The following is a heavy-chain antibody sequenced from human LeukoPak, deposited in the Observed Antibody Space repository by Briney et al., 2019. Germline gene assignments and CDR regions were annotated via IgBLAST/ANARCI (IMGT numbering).Heavy chain of an antibody. CDR2: ITASGGNT. Sequence: GGSLRLSCAASGFTFSSYAMGWVRQAPGKGLECVSAITASGGNTYYADSVKGRFTISRDNSKNTLYLQVNSLRAEDTAVYYCAKGNGYSYGRYYFDYWGQGTLVTVSS. J-gene: IGHJ4*02. CDR1: GFTFSSYA. V-gene: IGHV3-23*01. D-gene: IGHD5-18*01. CDR3: AKGNGYSYGRYYFDY.